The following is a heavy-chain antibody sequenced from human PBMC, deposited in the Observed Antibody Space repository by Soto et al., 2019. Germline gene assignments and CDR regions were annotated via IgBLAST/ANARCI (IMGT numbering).Heavy chain of an antibody. CDR2: IYWDDDK. CDR3: DHRSAVHLVSTSWFDP. Sequence: QITLKESGPTLVKPTQTLTLTCTFSGFSLSTSGVGVGWIRQPPGKALEWLSPIYWDDDKRYNPSLKSRITITRDTPKIQLVLTVHSIHPMDTATYYCDHRSAVHLVSTSWFDPWGQGTLVTVSS. J-gene: IGHJ5*02. V-gene: IGHV2-5*02. CDR1: GFSLSTSGVG. D-gene: IGHD6-6*01.